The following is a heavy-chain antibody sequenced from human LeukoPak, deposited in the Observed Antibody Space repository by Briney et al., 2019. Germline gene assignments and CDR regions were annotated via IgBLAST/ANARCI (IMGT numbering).Heavy chain of an antibody. CDR1: GYTLTELS. J-gene: IGHJ4*02. Sequence: ASVKVSCKVSGYTLTELSMHLVRQAPGKGLEWMGGFDPEDGETIYAQEFHGRVTMTEDTSTDTAYMELSSLRSEDTAVYYCATIPGWGYYDSSAGWGQGTLVTVSS. D-gene: IGHD3-22*01. CDR3: ATIPGWGYYDSSAG. CDR2: FDPEDGET. V-gene: IGHV1-24*01.